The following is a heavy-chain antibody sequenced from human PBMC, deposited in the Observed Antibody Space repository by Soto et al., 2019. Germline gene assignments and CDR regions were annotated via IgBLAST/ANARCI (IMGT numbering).Heavy chain of an antibody. V-gene: IGHV6-1*01. J-gene: IGHJ6*02. Sequence: PSQTLSLTCATSGDSVSSNSAAWNWIRQSPSRGLEWLGRTYYRSKWYNDYAVSVKSRITINPDTSKNQFSLQLNSVTPEDTAVYYCARDPYEKYYDFWSGLEGMDVWGQGTTVTVSS. CDR2: TYYRSKWYN. D-gene: IGHD3-3*01. CDR1: GDSVSSNSAA. CDR3: ARDPYEKYYDFWSGLEGMDV.